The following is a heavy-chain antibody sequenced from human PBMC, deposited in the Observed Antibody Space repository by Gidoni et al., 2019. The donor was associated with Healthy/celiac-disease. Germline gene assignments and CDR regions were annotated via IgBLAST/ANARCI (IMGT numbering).Heavy chain of an antibody. J-gene: IGHJ5*02. V-gene: IGHV1-69*01. CDR3: ARRGYYDILTGYYTPGGWFDP. Sequence: QVHLLQSGAEVKQPGSSVKVSCNASGGTFSSYALTRVRQAPGRGLEWMGGIIPIFGTANYAQKFQGRVTITADESTSTAYMELSSLRSEDTAVYYCARRGYYDILTGYYTPGGWFDPWGQGTLVTVSS. D-gene: IGHD3-9*01. CDR2: IIPIFGTA. CDR1: GGTFSSYA.